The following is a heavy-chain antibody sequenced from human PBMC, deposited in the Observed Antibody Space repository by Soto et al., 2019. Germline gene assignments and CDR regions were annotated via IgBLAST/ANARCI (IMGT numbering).Heavy chain of an antibody. Sequence: QVQLLQSGAEVKKPGSSVRVYCEASGGTFRTYAISWVRQAPGQGLEWMGEIIPIFGKVNYAQKFQGRVTITADESTTTVYMDLRSLTSEDTAVYYCAKGAVAGTPTSYYYYGMDVW. J-gene: IGHJ6*01. D-gene: IGHD6-19*01. CDR2: IIPIFGKV. CDR1: GGTFRTYA. CDR3: AKGAVAGTPTSYYYYGMDV. V-gene: IGHV1-69*12.